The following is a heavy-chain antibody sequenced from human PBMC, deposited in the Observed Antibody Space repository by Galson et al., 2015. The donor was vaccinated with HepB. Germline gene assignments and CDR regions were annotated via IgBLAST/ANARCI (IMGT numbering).Heavy chain of an antibody. CDR1: GGSISSSSYY. D-gene: IGHD4-11*01. Sequence: SETLSLTCTVSGGSISSSSYYWGWIRQPPGKGLEWIGSIYYSGSTYYNPSLKSRVTISVDTSKNQFSLKLSSVTAADTAVYYCARLRRSLYMNYFDYWGQGTLVTVSS. J-gene: IGHJ4*02. V-gene: IGHV4-39*01. CDR3: ARLRRSLYMNYFDY. CDR2: IYYSGST.